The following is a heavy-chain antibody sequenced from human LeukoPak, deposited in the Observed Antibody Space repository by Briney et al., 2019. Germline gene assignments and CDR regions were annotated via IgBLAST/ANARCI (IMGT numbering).Heavy chain of an antibody. J-gene: IGHJ4*02. CDR2: MNPNSGNT. Sequence: ASVKVSCKASGYTFTSYDINWVRQATGQGLEWVGWMNPNSGNTGYAQKFQGRVTITRNTSISTAYMELSSLRSEDTAVYYCARIAVAGKLRNDYWGQGTLVTVSS. V-gene: IGHV1-8*03. D-gene: IGHD6-19*01. CDR3: ARIAVAGKLRNDY. CDR1: GYTFTSYD.